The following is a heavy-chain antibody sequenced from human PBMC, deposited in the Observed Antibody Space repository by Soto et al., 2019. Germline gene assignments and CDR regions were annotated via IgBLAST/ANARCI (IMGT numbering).Heavy chain of an antibody. D-gene: IGHD2-8*01. CDR2: IIPIFGTA. J-gene: IGHJ6*02. CDR3: ARVALDCTNGVCYNGMDV. CDR1: GGTFSSYA. V-gene: IGHV1-69*13. Sequence: WASVKVSCKASGGTFSSYAISWVRQAPGQGLEWMGGIIPIFGTANYAQKFQGRVTITADESTSTAYMELSSLRSEDTAVYYCARVALDCTNGVCYNGMDVWGQGTTVTVSS.